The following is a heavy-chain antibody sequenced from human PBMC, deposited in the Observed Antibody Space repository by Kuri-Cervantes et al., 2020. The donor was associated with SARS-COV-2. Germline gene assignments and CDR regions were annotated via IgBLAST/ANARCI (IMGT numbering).Heavy chain of an antibody. CDR1: GFTFSSYA. V-gene: IGHV3-66*02. CDR2: IYSGGST. J-gene: IGHJ4*02. D-gene: IGHD3-16*01. CDR3: ARDLDTLGVDY. Sequence: LTCTASGFTFSSYAMHWVRQAPGKGLEWVSVIYSGGSTYYADSVKGRFTISSDNSKNKLYLQMNSLRAEDTAVYYCARDLDTLGVDYWGQGTLVTVSS.